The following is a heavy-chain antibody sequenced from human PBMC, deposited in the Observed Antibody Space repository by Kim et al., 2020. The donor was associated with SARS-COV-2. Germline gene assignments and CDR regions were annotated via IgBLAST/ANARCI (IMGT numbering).Heavy chain of an antibody. J-gene: IGHJ4*02. CDR2: INGDGSGT. V-gene: IGHV3-74*03. CDR3: AKGGNGQYSDY. Sequence: GGSLRLSCAASGFTFSNYWMHWVRQAPGKGLVWVSRINGDGSGTTYADSVKGRFTISRDNAKNMLYLEMNSLRAEDTAVFYCAKGGNGQYSDYWGQGTLVTVSS. CDR1: GFTFSNYW. D-gene: IGHD1-1*01.